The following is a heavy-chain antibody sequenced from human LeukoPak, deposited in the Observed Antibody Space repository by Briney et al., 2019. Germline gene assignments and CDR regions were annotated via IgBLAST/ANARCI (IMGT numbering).Heavy chain of an antibody. D-gene: IGHD3-22*01. J-gene: IGHJ4*02. CDR3: AAGMRAYYYVDD. V-gene: IGHV4-59*12. CDR1: GETMRNYY. CDR2: IDHSGNTIY. Sequence: SETLSLTCTVAGETMRNYYWNWVRQPPGKGLEWIGYIDHSGNTIYNYNPSLTSRVIISEDASQNQFSLKLSSVTAADTAVYYCAAGMRAYYYVDDWGQGTLVTVSS.